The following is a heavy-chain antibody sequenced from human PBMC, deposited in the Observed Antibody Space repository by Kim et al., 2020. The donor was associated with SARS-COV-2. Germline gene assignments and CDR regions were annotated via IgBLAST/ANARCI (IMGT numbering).Heavy chain of an antibody. CDR3: ARGHFGWGYGARSYYFDY. V-gene: IGHV4-34*01. Sequence: ETLSLTCAVYGGSFSGYYWSWIRQPPGKGLEWIGEINHSGSTNYNPSLKSRVTISVDTSKNQFSLKLSSVTAADTAVYYCARGHFGWGYGARSYYFDYWGQGTLVTVSS. J-gene: IGHJ4*02. CDR2: INHSGST. D-gene: IGHD3-10*01. CDR1: GGSFSGYY.